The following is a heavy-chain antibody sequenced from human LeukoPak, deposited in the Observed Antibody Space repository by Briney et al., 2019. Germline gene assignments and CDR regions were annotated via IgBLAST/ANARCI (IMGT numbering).Heavy chain of an antibody. CDR2: IKSKTDGGTT. D-gene: IGHD3-10*01. CDR3: TTVSFHYGSGSYDY. Sequence: GGSLRLSCAASGFTFSNACVSWVRQAPGKGLGWVGRIKSKTDGGTTHYAAPVKGRFTISRDDSKNTLYLQMNSLKTEDTAVYFCTTVSFHYGSGSYDYWGQGTLVTVSS. V-gene: IGHV3-15*01. CDR1: GFTFSNAC. J-gene: IGHJ4*02.